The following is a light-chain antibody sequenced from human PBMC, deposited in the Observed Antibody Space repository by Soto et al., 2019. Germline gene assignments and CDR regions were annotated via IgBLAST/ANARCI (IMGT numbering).Light chain of an antibody. CDR3: QQYSVYWT. Sequence: DIQMTQSPSSLSASVGDRVTIICRASQSVSTRLAWYQQKPGKAPKVLIYDASSWAGGVPSRFTGSGSGTEFTITINSLQPDDFATYYCQQYSVYWTFGQGTKVELK. CDR1: QSVSTR. V-gene: IGKV1-5*02. CDR2: DAS. J-gene: IGKJ1*01.